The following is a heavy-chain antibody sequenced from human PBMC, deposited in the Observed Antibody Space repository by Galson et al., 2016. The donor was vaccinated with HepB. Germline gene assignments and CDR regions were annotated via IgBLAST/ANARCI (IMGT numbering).Heavy chain of an antibody. D-gene: IGHD5-18*01. V-gene: IGHV1-8*01. CDR2: MNPSDGGS. J-gene: IGHJ4*02. CDR3: PRARGSGYGLVPDY. Sequence: SVKVSCKASGYTFTRYDINWVRQVPGQGLVWMAWMNPSDGGSGSIRTFQGRVTLTSDSSTSTAYMELSSLTSDDSAMYYCPRARGSGYGLVPDYWGQGTLVTVSS. CDR1: GYTFTRYD.